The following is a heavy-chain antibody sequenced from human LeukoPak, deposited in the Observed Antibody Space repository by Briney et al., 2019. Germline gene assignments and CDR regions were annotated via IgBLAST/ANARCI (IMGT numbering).Heavy chain of an antibody. D-gene: IGHD3-3*01. CDR3: ARDLAPPKTYDFWSGYYYDAFDI. CDR2: ISYDGSNK. J-gene: IGHJ3*02. V-gene: IGHV3-30*14. Sequence: GGSLRLSCAASGFTFSSYAMHWVRQAPGKGLEWVAVISYDGSNKYYADSVKGRFTISRDNSKNTLYLQMNSLRAEDTAVYYCARDLAPPKTYDFWSGYYYDAFDIWGQGTMVTVSS. CDR1: GFTFSSYA.